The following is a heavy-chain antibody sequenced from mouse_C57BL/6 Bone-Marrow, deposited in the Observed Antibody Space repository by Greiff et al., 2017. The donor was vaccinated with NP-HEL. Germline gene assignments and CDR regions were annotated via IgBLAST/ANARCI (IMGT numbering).Heavy chain of an antibody. V-gene: IGHV1-55*01. D-gene: IGHD2-4*01. CDR1: GYTFTSYW. CDR3: ARSLYYDYDGGFAY. J-gene: IGHJ3*01. Sequence: QVQLKQPGAELVKPGASVKMSCKASGYTFTSYWITWVKQRPGQGLEWIGDIYPGSGSTNYNEKFKSKATLTVDTSSSTAYMQLSSLTSEDSAVYYCARSLYYDYDGGFAYWGQGTLVTVSA. CDR2: IYPGSGST.